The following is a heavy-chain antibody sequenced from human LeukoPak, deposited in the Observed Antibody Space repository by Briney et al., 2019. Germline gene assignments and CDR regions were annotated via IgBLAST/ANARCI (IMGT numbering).Heavy chain of an antibody. V-gene: IGHV1-18*01. D-gene: IGHD6-13*01. J-gene: IGHJ4*02. CDR1: GYTFTSYG. Sequence: ASVKVSCKASGYTFTSYGISWVRQAPGQGLEWMGWISAYNGNTNYAQKLQGRVTMTTDTSTSTVYMELSSLRSEDTAVYYCARDRWQQLVDYWGQGTLVTVSS. CDR3: ARDRWQQLVDY. CDR2: ISAYNGNT.